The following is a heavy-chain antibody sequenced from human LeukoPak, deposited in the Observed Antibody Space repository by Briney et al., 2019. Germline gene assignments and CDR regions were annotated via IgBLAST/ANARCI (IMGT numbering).Heavy chain of an antibody. CDR2: IGNSGNNI. V-gene: IGHV3-21*01. D-gene: IGHD1-14*01. J-gene: IGHJ3*02. Sequence: KPGGSLRLSCSASGFTFSDYGMNWVRQAPGKGLEWVSSIGNSGNNIYYADSVKGRFTIARDNAKNSLYLQMNSLRAEDTAVYYCAREYSGSFDIWGQGTMVTVSS. CDR1: GFTFSDYG. CDR3: AREYSGSFDI.